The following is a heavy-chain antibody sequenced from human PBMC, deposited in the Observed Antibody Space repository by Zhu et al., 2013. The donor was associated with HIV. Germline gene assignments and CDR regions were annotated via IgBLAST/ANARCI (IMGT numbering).Heavy chain of an antibody. CDR3: ARDRLLWFGEANRQNWFDP. Sequence: QVQLVQSGAEVKKPGSSVKVSCKASGGTFSSYAISWVRQAPGQGLEWMGGIIPIFGTANYAQKFQGRVTITADESTSTAYMELSSLRSEDTAVYYCARDRLLWFGEANRQNWFDPSGPTEPVGDRLL. V-gene: IGHV1-69*01. D-gene: IGHD3-10*01. CDR1: GGTFSSYA. CDR2: IIPIFGTA. J-gene: IGHJ5*02.